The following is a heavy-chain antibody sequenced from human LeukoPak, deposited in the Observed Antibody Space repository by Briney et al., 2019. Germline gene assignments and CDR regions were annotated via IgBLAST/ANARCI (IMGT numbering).Heavy chain of an antibody. CDR3: ARHYPVLTGYYGNWFDP. D-gene: IGHD3-9*01. V-gene: IGHV6-1*01. Sequence: SQTLSLTCAISGDSVSSNSAAWNWMRQSPSRGLEWLGRTYYRSKWYNDYAVSVKSRITINPDTSKNQFSLKLSSVTAADTAVYFCARHYPVLTGYYGNWFDPWGQGTLVTVSS. J-gene: IGHJ5*02. CDR1: GDSVSSNSAA. CDR2: TYYRSKWYN.